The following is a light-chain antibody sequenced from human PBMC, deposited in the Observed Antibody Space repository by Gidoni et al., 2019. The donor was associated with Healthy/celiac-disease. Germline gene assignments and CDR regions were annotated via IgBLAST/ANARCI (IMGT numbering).Light chain of an antibody. CDR2: GAS. CDR3: QHRRT. CDR1: QSVSSSY. V-gene: IGKV3-20*01. J-gene: IGKJ1*01. Sequence: EIVLTQSPGTLSLSPGDRATLSCRASQSVSSSYLAWYQQKPGQAPRLLIYGASSRATGNPDRFSGSGSGTDFTLTISRLEPEDFAVYYCQHRRTFGQGTKVEIK.